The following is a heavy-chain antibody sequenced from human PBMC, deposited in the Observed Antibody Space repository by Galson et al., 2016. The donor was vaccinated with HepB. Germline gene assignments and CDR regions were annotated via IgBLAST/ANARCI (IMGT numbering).Heavy chain of an antibody. D-gene: IGHD3-10*01. J-gene: IGHJ3*01. Sequence: SLRLSCAASGFTFSLYGMHWVRQAPGEGLEWVAVVWFDGYTKFYADSVRGRFTVSRDSSRDTVDLQMNNLRAEDTAMYFCARDLGVRGYGREPRDANDRWGQAKMVSVSS. CDR2: VWFDGYTK. V-gene: IGHV3-33*01. CDR3: ARDLGVRGYGREPRDANDR. CDR1: GFTFSLYG.